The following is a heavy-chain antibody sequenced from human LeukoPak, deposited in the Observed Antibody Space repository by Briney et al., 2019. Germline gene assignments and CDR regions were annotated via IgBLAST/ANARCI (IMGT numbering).Heavy chain of an antibody. CDR1: GYTFTGYY. D-gene: IGHD3-22*01. V-gene: IGHV1-2*02. CDR3: ARDYYDSSGYLAGFDY. J-gene: IGHJ4*02. CDR2: INPNSGGT. Sequence: ASVKVSCKASGYTFTGYYMHWVRQAPGQGLEWMGWINPNSGGTNYAQKFQGRVTMTRDTSISTAYMELSRLRSDDTAVCYCARDYYDSSGYLAGFDYWGQGTLVTVSS.